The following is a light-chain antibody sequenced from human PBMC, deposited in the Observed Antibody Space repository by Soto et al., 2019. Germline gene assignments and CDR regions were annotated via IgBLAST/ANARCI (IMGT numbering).Light chain of an antibody. V-gene: IGKV3-20*01. CDR2: GAS. Sequence: IVFTQSPCTLALSPVERAPLSCRASQSVSSSYLAWYQQKPGQAPRLLIYGASSRATGIPDRFSGSGSGTDFTLTISRLEPEDFAVYYCQQYGRSRTFGQGTKVDI. J-gene: IGKJ1*01. CDR1: QSVSSSY. CDR3: QQYGRSRT.